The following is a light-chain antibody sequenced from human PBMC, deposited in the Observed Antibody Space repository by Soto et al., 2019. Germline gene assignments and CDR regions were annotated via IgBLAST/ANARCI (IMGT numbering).Light chain of an antibody. CDR2: GSS. V-gene: IGKV3-20*01. J-gene: IGKJ5*01. CDR1: QNVNNNY. Sequence: EIALTQSPGTLSLSPGERATLSCRASQNVNNNYLAWYQQKPRQAPRLLIYGSSSRATGIPDNFSGSGSGTDFTLTISRLEPEDFAVYYCQQYGSSPDTFGQGTQLEIQ. CDR3: QQYGSSPDT.